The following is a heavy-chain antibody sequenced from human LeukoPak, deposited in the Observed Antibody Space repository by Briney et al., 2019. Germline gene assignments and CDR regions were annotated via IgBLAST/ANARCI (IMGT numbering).Heavy chain of an antibody. CDR2: ISYDGSNK. CDR3: AKGPVAAASGGRVGN. CDR1: GFTFSSYG. D-gene: IGHD6-13*01. V-gene: IGHV3-30*18. Sequence: GGSLRLSCAASGFTFSSYGMHWVRQAPGKGLEWVAVISYDGSNKYYADSVKGRFTISRDNSQKTLYLRLSSLRVEDTAVYYCAKGPVAAASGGRVGNWGQGILVAVSS. J-gene: IGHJ4*02.